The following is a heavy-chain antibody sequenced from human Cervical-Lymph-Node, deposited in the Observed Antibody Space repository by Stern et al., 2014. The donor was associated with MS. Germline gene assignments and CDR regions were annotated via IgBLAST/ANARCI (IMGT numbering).Heavy chain of an antibody. V-gene: IGHV1-2*06. Sequence: VQLVESGAEVKKPGASVKVSCKAFGYTFTVYYMHWVRQAPGQGLEWMGRINPNNGGTNYAQKFQGRVTMTRDTSISTAYMELSRLGSDDTAVYYCAVAEMSSDYWGQGTLVTVSS. CDR2: INPNNGGT. J-gene: IGHJ4*02. D-gene: IGHD5-24*01. CDR3: AVAEMSSDY. CDR1: GYTFTVYY.